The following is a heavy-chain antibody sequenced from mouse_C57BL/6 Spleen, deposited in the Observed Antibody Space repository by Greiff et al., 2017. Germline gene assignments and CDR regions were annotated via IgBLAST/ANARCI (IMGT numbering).Heavy chain of an antibody. CDR1: GYTFTSYW. CDR3: AREAWDRDWYFDV. CDR2: INPSNGGT. V-gene: IGHV1-53*01. J-gene: IGHJ1*03. D-gene: IGHD3-3*01. Sequence: QVQLQQPGTELMKPGASVKLSCKASGYTFTSYWMHWVKQRPGQGLEWIGNINPSNGGTNYNEKFKSKATLTVDKSSSTAYMQLSSLTSEDSAVYYCAREAWDRDWYFDVWGTGTTVTVSS.